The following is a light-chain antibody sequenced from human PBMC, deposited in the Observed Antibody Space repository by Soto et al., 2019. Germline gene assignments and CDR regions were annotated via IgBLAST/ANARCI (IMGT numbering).Light chain of an antibody. CDR3: QKYNGAFS. V-gene: IGKV1-27*01. CDR2: DAT. CDR1: QGISYY. Sequence: DIQMTQAPPSRSASVGDRGTITCRASQGISYYLAWYQQKPGKGPKLLIYDATILQSGVPSRFSGSGSGTDFTLTLSSLQPEDVATYYCQKYNGAFSFGPGTKVDIK. J-gene: IGKJ3*01.